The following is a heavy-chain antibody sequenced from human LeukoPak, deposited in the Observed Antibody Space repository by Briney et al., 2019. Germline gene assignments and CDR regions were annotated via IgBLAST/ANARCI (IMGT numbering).Heavy chain of an antibody. CDR2: ISGSGGNT. V-gene: IGHV3-23*01. D-gene: IGHD6-19*01. J-gene: IGHJ4*02. CDR3: AKPPPFDSSGWRRPEY. CDR1: GFTFSSYA. Sequence: PGGSLRLSCAASGFTFSSYAMSWVRQAPGKGLEWVSGISGSGGNTYYADSVKGRFTISRDNSKNTLYLQMNSLRAEDTALYYCAKPPPFDSSGWRRPEYWGQGTLVTVSS.